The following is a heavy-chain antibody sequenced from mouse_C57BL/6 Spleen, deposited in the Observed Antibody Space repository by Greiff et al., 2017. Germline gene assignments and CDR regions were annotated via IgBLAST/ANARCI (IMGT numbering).Heavy chain of an antibody. J-gene: IGHJ2*01. V-gene: IGHV14-1*01. D-gene: IGHD1-1*01. Sequence: VQLQQSGAELVRPGASVKLSCTASGFNIKDYYMHWVKQRPEQGLEWIGRIDPVDGDTEYAPKFQGKATMTADTSSNTAYLQLSSLTSEDTAVYYCTTWDYGSSYGFDYWGQGTTLTVSS. CDR3: TTWDYGSSYGFDY. CDR1: GFNIKDYY. CDR2: IDPVDGDT.